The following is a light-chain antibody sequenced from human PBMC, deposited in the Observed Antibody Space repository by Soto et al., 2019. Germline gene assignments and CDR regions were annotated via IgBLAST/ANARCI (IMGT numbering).Light chain of an antibody. CDR1: SSDVGGYNY. J-gene: IGLJ1*01. CDR2: DVS. V-gene: IGLV2-14*01. CDR3: SSYTSSSPHV. Sequence: QSALTQPASVSGSPGQSITISCTGTSSDVGGYNYVSWYQQHPGKAPKLMIYDVSNRPSGVSNRFSGSKSGNTASLTISGLQAEDEADYYCSSYTSSSPHVFGTGPKVTVL.